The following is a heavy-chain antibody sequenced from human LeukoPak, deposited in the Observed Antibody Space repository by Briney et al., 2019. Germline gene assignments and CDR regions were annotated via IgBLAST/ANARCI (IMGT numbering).Heavy chain of an antibody. CDR1: GFNVTSHI. V-gene: IGHV3-53*04. J-gene: IGHJ4*02. CDR3: ARGGYFGEDHFDF. CDR2: LYRSGNS. Sequence: GGSLRLSCAASGFNVTSHIMTWVRQAPGKGLEWVSVLYRSGNSHHADAVKGRFTISRHNSENTLYLQMNSLRHEDTAVYYCARGGYFGEDHFDFWGQGTLVTVSS. D-gene: IGHD3-9*01.